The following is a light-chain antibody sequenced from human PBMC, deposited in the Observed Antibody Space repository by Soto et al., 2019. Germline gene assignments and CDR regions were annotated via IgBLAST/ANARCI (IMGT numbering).Light chain of an antibody. V-gene: IGLV2-23*02. CDR3: CSYTSTNTVV. CDR2: EVA. CDR1: CSDVGSYDL. J-gene: IGLJ2*01. Sequence: QSALTQPASVSGSPGQSITISCTGTCSDVGSYDLVSWYQQRPGRAPRLMIFEVAKRPSGISTRFSGSKSGNTASLTISGLQAVDEADYFCCSYTSTNTVVFGGGTKLTVL.